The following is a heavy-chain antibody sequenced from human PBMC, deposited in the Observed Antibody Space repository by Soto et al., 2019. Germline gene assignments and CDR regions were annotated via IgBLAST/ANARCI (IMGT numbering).Heavy chain of an antibody. Sequence: SLTCTVSGGSISSYYWSWIRQPPGKGLEWIGYIYYSGSTNYNPSLKGRVTISVDTSKNQFSLKLSSVTAADTAVYYCAGEYCSGGSCYGEQVDYWGQGTLVTVSS. D-gene: IGHD2-15*01. V-gene: IGHV4-59*01. J-gene: IGHJ4*02. CDR1: GGSISSYY. CDR3: AGEYCSGGSCYGEQVDY. CDR2: IYYSGST.